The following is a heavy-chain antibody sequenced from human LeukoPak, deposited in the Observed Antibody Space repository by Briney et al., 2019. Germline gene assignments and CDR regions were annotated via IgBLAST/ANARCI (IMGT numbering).Heavy chain of an antibody. D-gene: IGHD5-18*01. CDR2: ISSSGSTI. CDR3: ARGRYSYGLYYFDY. Sequence: GGSLRLSCAASGFTFSSYEMNWVRQAPGKGLEWVSYISSSGSTIYYADSVKGRFTISRDNAKNSLYLQMNSLRAEDTAVYYCARGRYSYGLYYFDYWGQGTLVTVSS. V-gene: IGHV3-48*03. J-gene: IGHJ4*02. CDR1: GFTFSSYE.